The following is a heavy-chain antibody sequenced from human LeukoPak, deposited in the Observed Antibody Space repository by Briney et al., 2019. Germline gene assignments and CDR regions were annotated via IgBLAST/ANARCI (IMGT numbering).Heavy chain of an antibody. Sequence: SETLSLTCSVSGYSISSGYYWGWIRQPPGKGLEWIGSIYHSGITNYNPSLKSRVTISVDTSKNQFSLRLNSVTAADTAVCYCARGGFLRPKWTHLWYNPFDCWGQGTLVTVSS. CDR3: ARGGFLRPKWTHLWYNPFDC. V-gene: IGHV4-38-2*02. CDR2: IYHSGIT. J-gene: IGHJ4*02. D-gene: IGHD5-18*01. CDR1: GYSISSGYY.